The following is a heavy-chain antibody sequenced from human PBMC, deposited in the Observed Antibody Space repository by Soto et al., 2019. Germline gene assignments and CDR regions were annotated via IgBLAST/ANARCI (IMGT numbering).Heavy chain of an antibody. J-gene: IGHJ6*03. D-gene: IGHD2-8*01. CDR2: TNLSGST. CDR3: ARGIPVYSYYSYIDV. Sequence: QVQLQQWGAGLLKPSETLSLTCAVSRGSFSGYSWNWIRQPPGKGLEWIGETNLSGSTNSNPSLKTRVTLSADTSKNQFSLRLTSLTAADTAVYYCARGIPVYSYYSYIDVWGKGTTVTVSS. CDR1: RGSFSGYS. V-gene: IGHV4-34*01.